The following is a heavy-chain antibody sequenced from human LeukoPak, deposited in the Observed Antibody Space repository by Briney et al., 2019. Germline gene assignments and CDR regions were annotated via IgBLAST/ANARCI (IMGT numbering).Heavy chain of an antibody. CDR1: GYTFTSYA. D-gene: IGHD1-26*01. CDR2: INAGNGNT. J-gene: IGHJ4*02. V-gene: IGHV1-3*01. CDR3: ARDYSGSYYRNTFDY. Sequence: ASVKVSCKASGYTFTSYAMHWVRQAPGQRLEWMGWINAGNGNTKYSQKFQGRVTITRDTSASTAYMELSSLRSEDTAVYYCARDYSGSYYRNTFDYWGQGTLVTVSS.